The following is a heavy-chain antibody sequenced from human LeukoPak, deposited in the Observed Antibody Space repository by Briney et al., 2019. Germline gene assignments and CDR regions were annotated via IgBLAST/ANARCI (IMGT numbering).Heavy chain of an antibody. V-gene: IGHV3-30*04. CDR1: GFDFNNYV. Sequence: PGGSLRLSCAASGFDFNNYVMHWVRQAPGKGLEWVAVISYDGSNIYYSDSVKGRFTISRDNSKNTLYLQMNSLRAEDTAVYYCAKGYSSSWSSYLVDYWGQGTLVTVSS. CDR3: AKGYSSSWSSYLVDY. CDR2: ISYDGSNI. D-gene: IGHD6-13*01. J-gene: IGHJ4*02.